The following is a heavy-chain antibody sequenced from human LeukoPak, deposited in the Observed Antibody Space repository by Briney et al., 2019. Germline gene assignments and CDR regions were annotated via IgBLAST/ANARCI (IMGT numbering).Heavy chain of an antibody. CDR1: GDSVSSNSAA. CDR3: ARDPSIMSVAGTSTTNNWFDP. D-gene: IGHD6-19*01. V-gene: IGHV6-1*01. J-gene: IGHJ5*02. Sequence: PSQTLSLTCAISGDSVSSNSAAWNWIRQSPSRGLEWLGRTYYRSKWYNDYAVSVKSRITINPDTSKNQFSLQLNSVTPEDTAAYYCARDPSIMSVAGTSTTNNWFDPWGQGTLVTVSS. CDR2: TYYRSKWYN.